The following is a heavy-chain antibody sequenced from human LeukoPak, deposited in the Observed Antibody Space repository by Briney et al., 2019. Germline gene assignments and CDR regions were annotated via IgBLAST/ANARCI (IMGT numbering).Heavy chain of an antibody. J-gene: IGHJ4*02. Sequence: PGGSLRLSCAASGFTFSNFAMFWVRQAPGKGLEWVSAISGSGDKTHYADSVKGRFTISRDNSKSVLYMQLNNLRLEDTAVYYCGEGHWGRGTLVTVSS. V-gene: IGHV3-23*01. CDR3: GEGH. CDR1: GFTFSNFA. CDR2: ISGSGDKT.